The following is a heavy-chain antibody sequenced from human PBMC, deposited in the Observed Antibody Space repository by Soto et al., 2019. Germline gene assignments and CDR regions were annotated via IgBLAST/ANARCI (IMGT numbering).Heavy chain of an antibody. CDR1: GACPSSGIYY. D-gene: IGHD4-17*01. Sequence: PSETLSLTCTLSGACPSSGIYYWSWILQPPGKGLDWIGYVYFSASTNYNPSLKSRVTISLDTSNNHLYLNLNPVTDPAPAVYYCAMGPDGDSVGFFYYAMGVWGQGTKGTV. V-gene: IGHV4-61*01. CDR3: AMGPDGDSVGFFYYAMGV. J-gene: IGHJ6*02. CDR2: VYFSAST.